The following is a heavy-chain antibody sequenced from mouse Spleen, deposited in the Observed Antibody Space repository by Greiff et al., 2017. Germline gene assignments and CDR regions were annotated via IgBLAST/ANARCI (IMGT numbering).Heavy chain of an antibody. V-gene: IGHV3-6*01. Sequence: EVQLVESGPGLVKPSQSLSLTCSVTGYSITSGYYWNWIRQFPGNKLEWMGYISYDGSNNYNPSLKNRISITRDTSKNQFFLKLNSVTTEDTATYYCARCITTALFDYWGQGTTLTVSS. CDR1: GYSITSGYY. D-gene: IGHD1-2*01. J-gene: IGHJ2*01. CDR3: ARCITTALFDY. CDR2: ISYDGSN.